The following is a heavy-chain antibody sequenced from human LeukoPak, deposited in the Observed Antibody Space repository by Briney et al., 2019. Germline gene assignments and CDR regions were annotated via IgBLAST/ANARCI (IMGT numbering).Heavy chain of an antibody. CDR1: GYTFTGYY. V-gene: IGHV1-2*02. CDR3: ARYCSGGSCYSRAFDI. J-gene: IGHJ3*02. Sequence: ASVKVSCKASGYTFTGYYMHWVRQAPGQGLEWMGWINPNSGGTNYAQKFQGRVTMTRDTSTSTVYMELSSLRSEDTAVYYCARYCSGGSCYSRAFDIWGQGTMVTVSS. D-gene: IGHD2-15*01. CDR2: INPNSGGT.